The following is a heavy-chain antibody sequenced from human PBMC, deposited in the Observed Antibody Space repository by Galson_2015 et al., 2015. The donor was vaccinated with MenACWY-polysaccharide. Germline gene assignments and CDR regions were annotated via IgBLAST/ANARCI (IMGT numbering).Heavy chain of an antibody. CDR2: ISYDGNIK. D-gene: IGHD2-8*01. V-gene: IGHV3-30-3*01. J-gene: IGHJ5*01. CDR1: GFAFSSYA. CDR3: ARDRNAESVYNPFDS. Sequence: SLRLSCAASGFAFSSYAMHWVRQAPGKGLEWVAIISYDGNIKYYADSVKGRFTISRDNSKNILYLQMDSLTTEDTAIFYCARDRNAESVYNPFDSWAQGTLVTVSS.